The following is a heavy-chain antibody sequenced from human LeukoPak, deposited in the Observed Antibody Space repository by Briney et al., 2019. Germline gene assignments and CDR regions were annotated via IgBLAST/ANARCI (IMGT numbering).Heavy chain of an antibody. CDR3: ARLPRDYYDSSGSDAFDI. D-gene: IGHD3-22*01. J-gene: IGHJ3*02. Sequence: GESLKIPCKGSGYSFTSYWISWVRQMPGKGLEWMGRIDPSDSYTNYSPSFQGHVTISADKSISTAYLQWSGLKASDTAMYYCARLPRDYYDSSGSDAFDIWGQGTMVTVSS. V-gene: IGHV5-10-1*01. CDR1: GYSFTSYW. CDR2: IDPSDSYT.